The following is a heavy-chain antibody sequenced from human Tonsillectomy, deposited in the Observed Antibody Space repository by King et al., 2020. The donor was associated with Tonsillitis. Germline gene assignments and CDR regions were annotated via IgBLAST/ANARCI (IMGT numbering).Heavy chain of an antibody. J-gene: IGHJ3*02. CDR3: ARPNHCLSGNCYIGAFDT. Sequence: VQLVQSGAEVKKPGASLKISCKGSGYSFTSYWIGWVRQMPGKGLEWMGIVYPGDSDTRYSPSFQGQVTISADKSINTTYLQWSSLKASDTATYYCARPNHCLSGNCYIGAFDTWGQGTKVTVSS. D-gene: IGHD2-2*02. CDR2: VYPGDSDT. CDR1: GYSFTSYW. V-gene: IGHV5-51*03.